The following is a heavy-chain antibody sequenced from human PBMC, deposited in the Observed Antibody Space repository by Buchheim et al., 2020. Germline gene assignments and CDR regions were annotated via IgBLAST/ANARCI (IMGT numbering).Heavy chain of an antibody. J-gene: IGHJ4*02. D-gene: IGHD3-10*01. CDR3: ARGRSWSFDL. CDR1: GESFSGYY. V-gene: IGHV4-34*01. CDR2: INHIGDT. Sequence: QVQLQQWGARLLKPSETLSLTCSVFGESFSGYYWTWIRQTPGKGLEWIGEINHIGDTNYNPSLKSRLSVSVDTSKSQFTLNLTSVTAADTAVFYCARGRSWSFDLCGQGTL.